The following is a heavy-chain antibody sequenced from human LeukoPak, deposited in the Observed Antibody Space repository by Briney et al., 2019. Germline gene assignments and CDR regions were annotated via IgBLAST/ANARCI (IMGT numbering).Heavy chain of an antibody. J-gene: IGHJ4*02. V-gene: IGHV3-21*01. CDR1: GFTFSSYS. CDR2: ISSSSSYI. CDR3: ARGGSLSDSSGYKGDY. D-gene: IGHD3-22*01. Sequence: PGGSLRLSCAASGFTFSSYSMNWVRQAQGKGLEWVSSISSSSSYIYYADSVKGRFTTCRDNTKNSLYLQMNSLRAEDTAVYYCARGGSLSDSSGYKGDYWGQGTLVTVSS.